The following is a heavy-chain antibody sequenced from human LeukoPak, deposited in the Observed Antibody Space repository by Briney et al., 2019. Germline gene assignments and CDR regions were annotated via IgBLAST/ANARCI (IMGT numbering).Heavy chain of an antibody. CDR3: ARWVGTQLDF. D-gene: IGHD1-14*01. Sequence: GGSLRLSCAASGFTSSSSAMHWVRQAPGKRLETASAISSDGGRVYYGDSVKGRFTISRDNSKNTLYLQMGSLRAEDMAVYYCARWVGTQLDFWGQGTLVTVSS. CDR1: GFTSSSSA. V-gene: IGHV3-64*02. CDR2: ISSDGGRV. J-gene: IGHJ4*02.